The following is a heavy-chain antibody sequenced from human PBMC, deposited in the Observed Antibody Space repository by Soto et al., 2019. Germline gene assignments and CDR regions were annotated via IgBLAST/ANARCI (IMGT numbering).Heavy chain of an antibody. CDR2: INAGNGNT. D-gene: IGHD3-9*01. V-gene: IGHV1-3*01. CDR3: ARVYDDILTGYYTLDY. J-gene: IGHJ4*02. Sequence: GASVKVSCKASGYTFTSYAMHWVRQAPGQRLEWMGWINAGNGNTKYSQKFQGRVTITRDTSASTAYMELSSLRSEDTAVYYCARVYDDILTGYYTLDYWGQGTLVTVSS. CDR1: GYTFTSYA.